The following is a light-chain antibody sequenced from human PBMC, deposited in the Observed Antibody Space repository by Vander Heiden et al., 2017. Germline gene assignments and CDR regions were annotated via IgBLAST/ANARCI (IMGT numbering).Light chain of an antibody. Sequence: DIQMTQSPSSLSASVGDRVTITCRASQSISSYLNWYQQKPGKAPKLLIYAASSLQSGVPSRFTGNGSGTDFTLTISIPQPEHFTPYYCQLCDSNPPHTFGQGTKMEIK. V-gene: IGKV1-39*01. J-gene: IGKJ2*01. CDR2: AAS. CDR1: QSISSY. CDR3: QLCDSNPPHT.